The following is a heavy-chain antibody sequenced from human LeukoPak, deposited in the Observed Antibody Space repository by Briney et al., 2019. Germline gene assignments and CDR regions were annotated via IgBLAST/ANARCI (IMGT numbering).Heavy chain of an antibody. J-gene: IGHJ4*02. CDR2: IKQDGSDK. D-gene: IGHD1-26*01. CDR1: GFTFSSYW. Sequence: GGSLRLSCAASGFTFSSYWMSWVRRAPGKGLEWVANIKQDGSDKYYVDSVKGRFTISRDNAKNSLYLQMNTLRAEDTAVYYCARGEGLGTTNGGYYFAYWGQGSLVIVSS. CDR3: ARGEGLGTTNGGYYFAY. V-gene: IGHV3-7*01.